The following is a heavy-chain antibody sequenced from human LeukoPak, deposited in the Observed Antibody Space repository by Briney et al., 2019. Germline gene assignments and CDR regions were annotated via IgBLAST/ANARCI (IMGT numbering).Heavy chain of an antibody. V-gene: IGHV3-23*01. J-gene: IGHJ4*02. CDR1: GFTFSSYA. CDR3: ANAYVAVAGIDY. Sequence: PGGSLRLSCAASGFTFSSYAMSWVRQAPGKGLEWVSAISGSGGSTYYADSVKGRFTISRDNSKNTLCLQMNSLRAEDTAVYYCANAYVAVAGIDYWGQGTLVTVSS. D-gene: IGHD6-19*01. CDR2: ISGSGGST.